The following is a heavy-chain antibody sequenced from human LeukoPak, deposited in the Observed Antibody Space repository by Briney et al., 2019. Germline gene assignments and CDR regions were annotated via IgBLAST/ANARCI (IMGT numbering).Heavy chain of an antibody. D-gene: IGHD3-3*01. CDR3: ARDLYDFWSGYPLHAFDI. J-gene: IGHJ3*02. CDR1: GFTFSSYW. CDR2: INGDGSST. Sequence: GGSLRLSCAASGFTFSSYWMHWVRQAPGKGLVWVSRINGDGSSTSYADSVKGRFTISRDNAKNTLYLQMNSLRAEDTAVYYCARDLYDFWSGYPLHAFDIWGQGTMVTVSS. V-gene: IGHV3-74*01.